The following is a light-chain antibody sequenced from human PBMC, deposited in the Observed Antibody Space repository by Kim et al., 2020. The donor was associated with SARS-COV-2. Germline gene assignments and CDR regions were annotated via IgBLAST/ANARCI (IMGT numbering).Light chain of an antibody. Sequence: SPREMAPPSVRASPSVCRSFLAWYQPKPGQGPRLLIFGASSRATGIPGRVRGSGSGTDFTFTIRRLEPGDFAVYYCQQYGSSPPYTFGQGTKLEI. J-gene: IGKJ2*01. V-gene: IGKV3-20*01. CDR3: QQYGSSPPYT. CDR2: GAS. CDR1: PSVCRSF.